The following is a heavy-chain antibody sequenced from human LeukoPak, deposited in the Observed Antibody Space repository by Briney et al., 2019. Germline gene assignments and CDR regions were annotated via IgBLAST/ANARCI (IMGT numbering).Heavy chain of an antibody. J-gene: IGHJ4*02. D-gene: IGHD3-22*01. V-gene: IGHV3-48*01. CDR2: ISSSSSTI. CDR3: ARAHGDYYDSSGYY. Sequence: PGGSLRLFCAASGFTFSSYSMNWVRQAPGKGLEWVSYISSSSSTIYYADSVKGRFTISRDNAKNSLYLQMNSLRAEDTAVYYCARAHGDYYDSSGYYWGQGTLVTVSS. CDR1: GFTFSSYS.